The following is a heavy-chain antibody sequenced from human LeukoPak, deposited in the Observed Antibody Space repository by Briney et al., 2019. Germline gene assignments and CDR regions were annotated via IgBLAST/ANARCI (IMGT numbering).Heavy chain of an antibody. J-gene: IGHJ4*02. CDR3: AKTRSVDEEYFDY. CDR2: ISWNSGSR. V-gene: IGHV3-9*03. Sequence: PGGSLRLSCAASGFTFDHYAMHWVRHGPGKGLEWVAGISWNSGSRGYADSVKGRFTIFRDNAKNFLYLQMDSLRTEDMALYYCAKTRSVDEEYFDYWGQGTLVTVSS. CDR1: GFTFDHYA.